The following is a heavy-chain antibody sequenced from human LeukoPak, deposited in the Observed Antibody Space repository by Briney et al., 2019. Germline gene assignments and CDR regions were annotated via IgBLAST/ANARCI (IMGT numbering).Heavy chain of an antibody. Sequence: GGSLRLSCAASGFTFSSYAMSWVRQAPGKGLEWVSAFSGSGGSTYYADSVKGRFTISRDNSKNTLYLQMNSLRAEDTAVYYCATLGGANWGSSGGYFDYWGQGTLVTVSS. D-gene: IGHD7-27*01. CDR3: ATLGGANWGSSGGYFDY. CDR2: FSGSGGST. J-gene: IGHJ4*02. CDR1: GFTFSSYA. V-gene: IGHV3-23*01.